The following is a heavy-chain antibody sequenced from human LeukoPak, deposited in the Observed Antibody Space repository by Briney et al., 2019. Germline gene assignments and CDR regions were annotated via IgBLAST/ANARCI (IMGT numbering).Heavy chain of an antibody. J-gene: IGHJ4*02. CDR3: AREFPPSRSIAAAGHYFDY. Sequence: ASVKVSCKASGYTFTNYYMHWVRQAPGQGLEWKGIINPSGGSTTYAQKFQGRVTMTGDTSTSTVYMELSSLRSEDTAVYYCAREFPPSRSIAAAGHYFDYWGQGSLVTVSS. D-gene: IGHD6-13*01. CDR2: INPSGGST. CDR1: GYTFTNYY. V-gene: IGHV1-46*01.